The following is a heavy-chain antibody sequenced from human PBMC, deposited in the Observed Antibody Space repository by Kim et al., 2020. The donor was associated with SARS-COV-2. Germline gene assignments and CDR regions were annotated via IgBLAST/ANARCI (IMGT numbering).Heavy chain of an antibody. CDR3: ARDGGAITMIPFDY. CDR2: INPNSGGT. CDR1: GYTFTGYY. Sequence: ASVKVSCKASGYTFTGYYMHWVRQAPGQGLEWMGWINPNSGGTNYAQKFQGWVTMTRDTSISTAYMELSRLRSDDTAVYYCARDGGAITMIPFDYWGQGTLVTVSS. D-gene: IGHD3-22*01. J-gene: IGHJ4*02. V-gene: IGHV1-2*04.